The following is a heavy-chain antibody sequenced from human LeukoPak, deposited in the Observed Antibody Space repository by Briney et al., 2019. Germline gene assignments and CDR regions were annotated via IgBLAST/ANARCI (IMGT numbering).Heavy chain of an antibody. D-gene: IGHD1-26*01. CDR2: ISSSGSTT. CDR3: ATGGNSLAY. Sequence: PGGSLRLSCAAFGLTFSNYEMNWVRQTPGKGLEWVSTISSSGSTTYFADSVKGRFTVSRDNAKRSLSLQMNSLRVDDTAVYYCATGGNSLAYWGQGTLVTVSS. J-gene: IGHJ4*02. V-gene: IGHV3-48*03. CDR1: GLTFSNYE.